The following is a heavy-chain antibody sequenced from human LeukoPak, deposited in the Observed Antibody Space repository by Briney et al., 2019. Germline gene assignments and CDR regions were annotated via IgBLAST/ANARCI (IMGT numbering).Heavy chain of an antibody. V-gene: IGHV4-59*01. CDR2: IYYSGST. D-gene: IGHD3-10*01. CDR3: ARETDYYGSGSSDYWYFDL. Sequence: SSETLSLTCTVSGGSISSYYWSWIRQPPGKGLEWIGYIYYSGSTNYNPSLKSRVTISVDTSKNQFSLKLSSVTAADTAVYYCARETDYYGSGSSDYWYFDLWGRGTLVTVSP. J-gene: IGHJ2*01. CDR1: GGSISSYY.